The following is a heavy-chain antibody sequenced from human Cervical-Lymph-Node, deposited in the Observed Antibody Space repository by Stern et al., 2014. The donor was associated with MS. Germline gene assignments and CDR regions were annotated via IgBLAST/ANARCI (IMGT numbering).Heavy chain of an antibody. CDR2: ISSNGGST. CDR3: ATLSYIVGARY. D-gene: IGHD1-26*01. V-gene: IGHV3-64*01. J-gene: IGHJ4*02. CDR1: GFAFSSYA. Sequence: VQLVQSGGGLVQPGGSLRLSCVASGFAFSSYAMFWVRQAPGKGLEYVSSISSNGGSTYYANSVKDRFTISRDTSKNTLYLQMGSLGPEDTAVYYCATLSYIVGARYWGQGAPVTVSS.